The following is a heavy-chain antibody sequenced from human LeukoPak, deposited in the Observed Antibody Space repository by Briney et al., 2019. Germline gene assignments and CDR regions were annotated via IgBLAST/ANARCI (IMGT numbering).Heavy chain of an antibody. CDR1: GGSISRYY. Sequence: SETLSLTCPVPGGSISRYYWSWLRQPAGKGLEWIGRIYTSGSTNYTASRKIRDSMTVDTSKTQSSLKLSSVTAADTAVFYCAGENSGSYREFDYWGQGTLVTVSS. CDR2: IYTSGST. J-gene: IGHJ4*02. CDR3: AGENSGSYREFDY. V-gene: IGHV4-4*07. D-gene: IGHD1-26*01.